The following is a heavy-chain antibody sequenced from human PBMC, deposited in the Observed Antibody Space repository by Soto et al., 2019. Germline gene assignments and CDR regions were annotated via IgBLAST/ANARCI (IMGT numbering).Heavy chain of an antibody. Sequence: PSETLSLTCTVSGGSISSGAYYWSWIRQHPGKGLEWIGYIYYSGSTHYNPSLKSRLTMSVDTSNNQFSLKLSSVTAADTAVYYCARGEDYGDYEEGPFDYWGQGTLVTVSS. CDR3: ARGEDYGDYEEGPFDY. V-gene: IGHV4-31*03. D-gene: IGHD4-17*01. J-gene: IGHJ4*02. CDR1: GGSISSGAYY. CDR2: IYYSGST.